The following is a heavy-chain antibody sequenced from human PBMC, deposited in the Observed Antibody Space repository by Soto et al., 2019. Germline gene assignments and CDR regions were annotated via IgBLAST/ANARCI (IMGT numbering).Heavy chain of an antibody. D-gene: IGHD3-22*01. CDR2: IIPIFGTA. Sequence: ASVKVSCKASGGTFSSYAISWVRQAPGQGLEWMGGIIPIFGTANYAQKFQGRVTITADESTSTAYMELSSLRSEDTAVYYCARNYYDSSGYYGENYYYGMDVWGQGTTVTVSS. J-gene: IGHJ6*02. CDR3: ARNYYDSSGYYGENYYYGMDV. V-gene: IGHV1-69*13. CDR1: GGTFSSYA.